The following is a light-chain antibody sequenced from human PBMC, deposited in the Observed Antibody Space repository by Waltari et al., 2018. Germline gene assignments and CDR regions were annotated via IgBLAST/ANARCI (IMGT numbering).Light chain of an antibody. CDR2: GAS. V-gene: IGKV3-15*01. CDR3: QQYNKWPPIS. Sequence: EILLTQPPATLSVSPGERATLSVRASQNGNPNVAWYQQKPGQAPRLLIYGASTRNTGIPDRFTGSGSGTDFTRTIDTLQSEDFAVYYCQQYNKWPPISFGQGTRLEIK. J-gene: IGKJ5*01. CDR1: QNGNPN.